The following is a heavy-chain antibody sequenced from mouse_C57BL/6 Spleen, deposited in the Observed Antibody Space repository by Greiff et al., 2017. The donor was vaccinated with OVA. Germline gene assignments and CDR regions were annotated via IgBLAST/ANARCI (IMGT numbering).Heavy chain of an antibody. Sequence: VKLMESGPELVKPGASVKISCKASGYAFSSSWMNWVKQRPGKGLEWIGRIYPGDGDTNYNGKFKGKATLTADKSSSTAYMQLSSLTSEDSAVYFCATGIRRGFDYWGQGTTLTVSS. CDR3: ATGIRRGFDY. V-gene: IGHV1-82*01. CDR1: GYAFSSSW. J-gene: IGHJ2*01. CDR2: IYPGDGDT. D-gene: IGHD4-1*01.